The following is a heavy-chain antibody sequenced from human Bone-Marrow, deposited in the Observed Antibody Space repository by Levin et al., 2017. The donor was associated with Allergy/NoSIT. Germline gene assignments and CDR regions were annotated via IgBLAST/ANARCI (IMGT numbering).Heavy chain of an antibody. J-gene: IGHJ6*03. V-gene: IGHV3-23*01. CDR3: AKVGSGWPNYYYYYYMDV. CDR1: GFTFSSYA. CDR2: ISGSGGST. Sequence: GESLKISCAASGFTFSSYAMSWVRQAPGKGLEWVSAISGSGGSTYYADSVKGRFTISRDNSKNTLYLQMNSLRAEDTAVYYCAKVGSGWPNYYYYYYMDVWGKGTTVTVSS. D-gene: IGHD6-19*01.